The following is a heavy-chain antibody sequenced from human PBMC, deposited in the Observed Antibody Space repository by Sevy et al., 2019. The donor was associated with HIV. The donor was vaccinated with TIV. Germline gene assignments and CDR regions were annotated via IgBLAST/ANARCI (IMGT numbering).Heavy chain of an antibody. D-gene: IGHD3-10*01. V-gene: IGHV3-30-3*01. CDR2: ISYDGSNK. Sequence: GGSLRLSCAASGFTVSRYAMHWVRQAPGKGLEWVAVISYDGSNKYYADSVKGRFTISRDNSKNTLYLQMNSLRAEDTAVYYCARAGGWITMVRGVFDYWGQGTLVTVSS. CDR1: GFTVSRYA. CDR3: ARAGGWITMVRGVFDY. J-gene: IGHJ4*02.